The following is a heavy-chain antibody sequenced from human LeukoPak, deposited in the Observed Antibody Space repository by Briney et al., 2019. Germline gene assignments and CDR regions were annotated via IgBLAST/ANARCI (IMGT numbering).Heavy chain of an antibody. Sequence: SETQSLTCTVSGGSISSSSYYWGWIRQPPGKGLEWIGSIYYSGSTYYNPSLKSRVTISVDTSKNQFSLKLSSVTAADTAVYYCASSFKGVGWFDPWGQGTLVTVSS. CDR2: IYYSGST. J-gene: IGHJ5*02. D-gene: IGHD3-16*01. V-gene: IGHV4-39*01. CDR1: GGSISSSSYY. CDR3: ASSFKGVGWFDP.